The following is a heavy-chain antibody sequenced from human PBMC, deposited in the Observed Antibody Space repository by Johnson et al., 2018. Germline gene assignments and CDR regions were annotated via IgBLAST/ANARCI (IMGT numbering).Heavy chain of an antibody. CDR3: AKDWEVAAVDTGGYFHH. CDR2: ISYDGSNK. V-gene: IGHV3-30*18. CDR1: GFTFSAYG. D-gene: IGHD6-13*01. J-gene: IGHJ1*01. Sequence: QVQLQESGGGVVQPGRSLRLSCAASGFTFSAYGMHWVRQAPGKGLEWVAVISYDGSNKYYADSVKGRFTISRDNSKNTLYLQMNSLRAEDTAVYYCAKDWEVAAVDTGGYFHHWGQGTLVTVSS.